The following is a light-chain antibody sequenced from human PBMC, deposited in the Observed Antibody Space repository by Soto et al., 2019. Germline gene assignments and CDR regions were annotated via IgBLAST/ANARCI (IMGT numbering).Light chain of an antibody. CDR2: GAS. V-gene: IGKV3-20*01. CDR1: QSVSSSY. CDR3: LQYGISPRT. Sequence: EIVLTQSPGTLSLSPGERATLSCRASQSVSSSYLAWYQQKPGQAPRLLIYGASSRATGIPDRFSASGSGTDFTLTIRGLEPEDFAVYYCLQYGISPRTFGQGTKVEVK. J-gene: IGKJ1*01.